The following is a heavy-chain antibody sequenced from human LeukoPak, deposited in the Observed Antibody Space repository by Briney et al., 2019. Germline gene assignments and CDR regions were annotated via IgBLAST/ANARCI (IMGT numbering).Heavy chain of an antibody. V-gene: IGHV3-53*01. D-gene: IGHD6-19*01. Sequence: GGSLRLSCAASGLTVSSNYMSWVRQAPGKGLEWVSVIYSGGSTYYADSVKGRFTISRDNSKNTLYLQMNSLRAEDTAVYYCARERSSGWYYFDYWGQGTLVTVSS. CDR2: IYSGGST. J-gene: IGHJ4*02. CDR3: ARERSSGWYYFDY. CDR1: GLTVSSNY.